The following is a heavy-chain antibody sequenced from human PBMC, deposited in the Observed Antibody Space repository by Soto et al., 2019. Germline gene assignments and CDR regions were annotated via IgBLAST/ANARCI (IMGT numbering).Heavy chain of an antibody. CDR2: IYSSGST. V-gene: IGHV4-59*08. CDR3: ARQYCSSTHCYQYFDY. CDR1: GGSINSYY. D-gene: IGHD2-2*01. Sequence: SETLSLTCTVSGGSINSYYWSWIRQSPEKGLEWIGYIYSSGSTNYNPSLKSRVTISVDTSKNQFSLKLSSVTAADTAVYYCARQYCSSTHCYQYFDYCTQGTLVTVSS. J-gene: IGHJ4*02.